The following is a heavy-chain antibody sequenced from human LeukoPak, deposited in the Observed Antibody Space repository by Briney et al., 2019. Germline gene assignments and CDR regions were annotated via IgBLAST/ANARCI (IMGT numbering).Heavy chain of an antibody. D-gene: IGHD5-12*01. J-gene: IGHJ4*02. V-gene: IGHV1-18*01. Sequence: ASVKVSCKASGYTFRNYGITWVRQAPGQGLEWMGWIGTYNGDTHYAQNLQGRVTVTTDTSTSTVYMELRSLRSDDTAVYYCARDPTNTSGYYAYFDYWGQGTLVTVSS. CDR1: GYTFRNYG. CDR3: ARDPTNTSGYYAYFDY. CDR2: IGTYNGDT.